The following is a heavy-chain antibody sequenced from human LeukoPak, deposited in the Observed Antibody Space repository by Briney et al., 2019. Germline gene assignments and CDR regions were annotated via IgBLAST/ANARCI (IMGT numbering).Heavy chain of an antibody. Sequence: ASVKVSCKASGYTFTSYDINWVRQATGQGLEWMGWMNPNSGNTGYAQKFQGRVTMTRNTSISTAYMELSSVTAADTAVYYCARGRTVTDYWGQGTLVTVSS. CDR2: MNPNSGNT. CDR1: GYTFTSYD. CDR3: ARGRTVTDY. V-gene: IGHV1-8*01. D-gene: IGHD4-17*01. J-gene: IGHJ4*02.